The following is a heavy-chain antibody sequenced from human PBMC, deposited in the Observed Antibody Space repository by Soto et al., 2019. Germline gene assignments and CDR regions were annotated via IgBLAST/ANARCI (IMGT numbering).Heavy chain of an antibody. D-gene: IGHD6-25*01. CDR1: GYTFTSYG. V-gene: IGHV1-18*04. Sequence: XSVKVSCQASGYTFTSYGIRLVRQAPGQGLECMGWISSYNGNTNYAQKLQGRVTMTTDTSTSKAYMELRSLRSDDTAVYYCARDQVSSGDAFDIWGQGTMVTVSS. J-gene: IGHJ3*02. CDR2: ISSYNGNT. CDR3: ARDQVSSGDAFDI.